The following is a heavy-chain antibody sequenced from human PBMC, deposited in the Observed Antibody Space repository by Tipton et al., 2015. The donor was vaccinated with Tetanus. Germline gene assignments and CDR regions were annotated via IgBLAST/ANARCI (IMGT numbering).Heavy chain of an antibody. J-gene: IGHJ3*01. Sequence: SLRLSCAASGLAFSSYWMHWVRQAPGKGLEWVASISSGSAQIYYADSVEGRFTISRDNSKNSVYLQMSSLRADDTAVYYCARLEEYTYGFDLWGQGTMVTVSS. CDR3: ARLEEYTYGFDL. D-gene: IGHD1-1*01. V-gene: IGHV3-21*01. CDR1: GLAFSSYW. CDR2: ISSGSAQI.